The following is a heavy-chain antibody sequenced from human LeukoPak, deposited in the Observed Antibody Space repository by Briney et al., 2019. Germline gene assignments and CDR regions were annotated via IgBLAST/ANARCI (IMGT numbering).Heavy chain of an antibody. CDR3: VKRYCSGGTCYSAFDY. CDR1: GFSFCNNA. V-gene: IGHV3-23*01. J-gene: IGHJ4*01. Sequence: GGSLRLSXAASGFSFCNNAMSWVRQSPGNGLEWVSAIGNSGGGTYYADSLQGRFTISRDNSKNTLYLQMNSLRAEDTAVYYCVKRYCSGGTCYSAFDYWGHGTLVTVSS. D-gene: IGHD2-15*01. CDR2: IGNSGGGT.